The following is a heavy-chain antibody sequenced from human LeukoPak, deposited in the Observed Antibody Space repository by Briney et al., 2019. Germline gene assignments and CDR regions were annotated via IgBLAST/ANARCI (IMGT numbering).Heavy chain of an antibody. V-gene: IGHV1-69*05. CDR3: ARDSYDSSGYFSQDAFDN. CDR2: IIPIFGTA. D-gene: IGHD3-22*01. CDR1: GGTFSSYA. Sequence: SVKVSCKASGGTFSSYAISWVRQAPGQGLEWMGGIIPIFGTANYAQKFQGRVTITTDESTSTAYMELSSLRSEDTAAYYCARDSYDSSGYFSQDAFDNWGQGTMVTVSS. J-gene: IGHJ3*02.